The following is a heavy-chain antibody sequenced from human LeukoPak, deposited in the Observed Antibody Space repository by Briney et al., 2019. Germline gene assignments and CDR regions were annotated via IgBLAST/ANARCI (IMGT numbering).Heavy chain of an antibody. CDR1: GGSVNSGSYY. V-gene: IGHV4-31*03. J-gene: IGHJ4*02. D-gene: IGHD4-17*01. Sequence: SETLSLTCTVSGGSVNSGSYYWSWIRQPPGKGLEWIGFIYYTGSTYSNPSLKSRITISVDTSKNQFSLKLNSVTAADTAVYYCARVPGSPATATTHFDNWGQGTLVTVSS. CDR2: IYYTGST. CDR3: ARVPGSPATATTHFDN.